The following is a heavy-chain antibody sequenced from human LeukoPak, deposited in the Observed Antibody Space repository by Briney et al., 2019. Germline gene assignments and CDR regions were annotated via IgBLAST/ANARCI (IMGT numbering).Heavy chain of an antibody. Sequence: ASVKVSCKTSGYTFSSYGVSWVRQAPGQGLEWMGWISAYNGNTDYAQRFQGRITMTTDTSTSRADMELRSLRSDDTAVYYCARVHAYCGTSTTSCLDYWGQGTLVTVSS. J-gene: IGHJ4*02. V-gene: IGHV1-18*01. CDR2: ISAYNGNT. D-gene: IGHD1-7*01. CDR3: ARVHAYCGTSTTSCLDY. CDR1: GYTFSSYG.